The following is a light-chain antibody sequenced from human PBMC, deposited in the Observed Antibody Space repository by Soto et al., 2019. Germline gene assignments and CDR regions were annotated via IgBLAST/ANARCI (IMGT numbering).Light chain of an antibody. CDR3: CSYSGHTNVL. J-gene: IGLJ2*01. CDR1: INAVGGYNY. Sequence: QSALTQPPSASGSPGQSVTISCTGTINAVGGYNYVSWYQHYPGEAPKLMIYEVVKRSSGVPDRFSGSKSGNTASLTVSGLQAEDEADYYCCSYSGHTNVLFGGGTKLTVL. CDR2: EVV. V-gene: IGLV2-8*01.